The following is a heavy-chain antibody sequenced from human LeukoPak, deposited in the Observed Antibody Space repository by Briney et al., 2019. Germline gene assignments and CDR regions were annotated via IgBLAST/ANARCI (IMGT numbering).Heavy chain of an antibody. CDR3: AREVRYCSSTSCYPDAFDI. CDR1: GGSFSGYY. Sequence: PSETLSLTCAVYGGSFSGYYWSWIRQPPGKGLEWIGYIYYSGSTYYNPSLKSRVTISVDTSKNQFSLKLSSVTAADTAVYYCAREVRYCSSTSCYPDAFDIWGQGTMVTVSS. D-gene: IGHD2-2*01. J-gene: IGHJ3*02. CDR2: IYYSGST. V-gene: IGHV4-30-4*08.